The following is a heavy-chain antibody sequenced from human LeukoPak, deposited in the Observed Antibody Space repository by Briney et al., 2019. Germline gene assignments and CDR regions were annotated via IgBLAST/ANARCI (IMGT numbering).Heavy chain of an antibody. D-gene: IGHD1-7*01. V-gene: IGHV4-59*12. Sequence: PSETLSLTCTVSGGSISSYYWSSIRQPPGKGLEWIGYIYYSGSTNYNPSLKSRVTISVDTSKNQFSLKLSSVTAADTAVYYCAGPNLWGLQHWGQGTLVTVSS. CDR1: GGSISSYY. CDR2: IYYSGST. CDR3: AGPNLWGLQH. J-gene: IGHJ1*01.